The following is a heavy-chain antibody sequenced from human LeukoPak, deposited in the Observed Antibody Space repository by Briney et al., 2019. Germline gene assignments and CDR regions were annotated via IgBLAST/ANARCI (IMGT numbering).Heavy chain of an antibody. Sequence: AASLQISCKGSGYSFTSNWIGWVRQMPGKGLEWMGFIYPGDSDTRYSPSFQGQVTISADKSISTAYLQWSSLKASDTAMYYCARPPRVEYDTSVSSVPDYWGQGTLVTVSP. CDR2: IYPGDSDT. D-gene: IGHD3-22*01. V-gene: IGHV5-51*01. CDR3: ARPPRVEYDTSVSSVPDY. CDR1: GYSFTSNW. J-gene: IGHJ4*02.